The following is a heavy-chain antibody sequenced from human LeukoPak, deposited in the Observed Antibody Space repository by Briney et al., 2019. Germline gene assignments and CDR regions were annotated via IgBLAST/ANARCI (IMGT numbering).Heavy chain of an antibody. CDR2: INPNSGGT. V-gene: IGHV1-2*06. J-gene: IGHJ4*02. D-gene: IGHD6-13*01. CDR1: GYTFTGYY. Sequence: ASVKVSCKASGYTFTGYYMHWVRQAPGQGLEWMGRINPNSGGTNYAQKFQGRVTMTRGTSISTAYMELSRLRSDDTAVYYCARDPYSSSWDFDYWGQGTLVTVSS. CDR3: ARDPYSSSWDFDY.